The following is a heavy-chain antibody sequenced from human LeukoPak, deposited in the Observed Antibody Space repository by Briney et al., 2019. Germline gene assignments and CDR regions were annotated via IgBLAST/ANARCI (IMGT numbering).Heavy chain of an antibody. CDR2: ISYDGSNK. CDR1: GFTFSGYA. Sequence: PGGSLRLSCAASGFTFSGYAMHWVRQAPGKGLEWVAVISYDGSNKYYADSVKGRFTISRDNSKNTLYLQMNSLRAEDTAVYYCARDSRAAAGTLSLDYWGQGTLVTVSS. V-gene: IGHV3-30-3*01. CDR3: ARDSRAAAGTLSLDY. J-gene: IGHJ4*02. D-gene: IGHD6-13*01.